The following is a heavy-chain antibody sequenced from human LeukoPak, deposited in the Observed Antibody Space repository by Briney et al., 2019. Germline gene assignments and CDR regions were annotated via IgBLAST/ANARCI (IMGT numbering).Heavy chain of an antibody. CDR3: ARSVGQLELGYYYDMDV. CDR1: GGSISSGSFS. J-gene: IGHJ6*03. D-gene: IGHD1-7*01. Sequence: SQTLSLTCTVSGGSISSGSFSWIWIRQPAGNGLEWVRLIFTSGSTNYNPSLKSRITISVDTSKNQFSLKLSSVTAADAALYYCARSVGQLELGYYYDMDVWGKGTTVTVSS. V-gene: IGHV4-61*02. CDR2: IFTSGST.